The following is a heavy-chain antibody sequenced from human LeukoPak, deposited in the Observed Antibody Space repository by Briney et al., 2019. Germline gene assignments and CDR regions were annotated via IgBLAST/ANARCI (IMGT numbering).Heavy chain of an antibody. Sequence: SETLSLTCTASSGSINSRSYYWGWIRQPPGKGLQWIGSIYYTGSAYQNPSLKSRVTISVDTSKNQFSLKLTSVTAADTAVYYCARGGAVVVVATNQGPFDYWGQGTLVTVSS. CDR2: IYYTGSA. D-gene: IGHD2-15*01. V-gene: IGHV4-39*01. CDR1: SGSINSRSYY. CDR3: ARGGAVVVVATNQGPFDY. J-gene: IGHJ4*02.